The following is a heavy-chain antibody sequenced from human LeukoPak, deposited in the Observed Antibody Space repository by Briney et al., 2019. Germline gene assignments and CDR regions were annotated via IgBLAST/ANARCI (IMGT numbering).Heavy chain of an antibody. J-gene: IGHJ4*02. D-gene: IGHD3-22*01. CDR3: ARSFDYNDSSGYYFPFDY. Sequence: GESLKISCKGSGSSFTSYWIGWVRQMPGKGLEWMGIIYPGDSDTRYSPSFQGQVTISADKSISTAYLQWSSLKASDTAMYYCARSFDYNDSSGYYFPFDYWGQGTLVTVSS. CDR1: GSSFTSYW. V-gene: IGHV5-51*01. CDR2: IYPGDSDT.